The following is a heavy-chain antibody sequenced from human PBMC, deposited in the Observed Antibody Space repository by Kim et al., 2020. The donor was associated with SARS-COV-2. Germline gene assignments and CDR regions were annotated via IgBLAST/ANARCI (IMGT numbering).Heavy chain of an antibody. D-gene: IGHD3-9*01. CDR2: IYHSGST. J-gene: IGHJ6*02. CDR3: AGLDNYYYYGMDV. Sequence: SETLSLTCAVSGGSISSGGYSWSWIRQPPGKGLEWIGYIYHSGSTYYNPSLKSRVTISVDRSKNQFSLKLSSVTAADTAVYYCAGLDNYYYYGMDVWGQGTTVTVSS. CDR1: GGSISSGGYS. V-gene: IGHV4-30-2*01.